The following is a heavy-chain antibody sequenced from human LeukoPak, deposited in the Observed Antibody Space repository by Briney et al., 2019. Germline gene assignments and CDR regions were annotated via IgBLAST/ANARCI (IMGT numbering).Heavy chain of an antibody. CDR3: ASGTGDGSGSYYNGNDY. V-gene: IGHV4-39*01. CDR1: GASISSTSYY. Sequence: SETLSLTCTVSGASISSTSYYWGWIRQPPGKGLEWIGSIYYSGSTYYNPSLKSRVTISVDTSKNQFSLKLSSVTAADAAVYYCASGTGDGSGSYYNGNDYWGQGTLVTVSS. J-gene: IGHJ4*02. CDR2: IYYSGST. D-gene: IGHD3-10*01.